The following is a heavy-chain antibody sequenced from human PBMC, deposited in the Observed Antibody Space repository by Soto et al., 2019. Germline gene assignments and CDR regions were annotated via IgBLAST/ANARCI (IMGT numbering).Heavy chain of an antibody. D-gene: IGHD6-13*01. CDR2: IYYSGST. V-gene: IGHV4-61*01. Sequence: SETLSLTCTVSGGSVSGGSYYWSWIRQPPGKGLEWIGYIYYSGSTNYNPSLKSRVTISVDTSKNQFSLKLSSVTAADTAVYYCARASSSWYLLDYSGQGTLVTVSS. CDR3: ARASSSWYLLDY. J-gene: IGHJ4*02. CDR1: GGSVSGGSYY.